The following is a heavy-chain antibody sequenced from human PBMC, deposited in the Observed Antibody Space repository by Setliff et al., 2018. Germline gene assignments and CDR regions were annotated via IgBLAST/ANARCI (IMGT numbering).Heavy chain of an antibody. J-gene: IGHJ6*03. CDR3: AGGQPLVRKYYYYMDV. V-gene: IGHV1-69*13. D-gene: IGHD3-10*01. Sequence: SVKVSCKASGDTFSSYVISWVREAPGQGLEWMGGIIPMFGTNYAQKFQGRVTITADESTNTAYMELSSLGSEDTAVYYCAGGQPLVRKYYYYMDVWGKGTTVTVSS. CDR1: GDTFSSYV. CDR2: IIPMFGT.